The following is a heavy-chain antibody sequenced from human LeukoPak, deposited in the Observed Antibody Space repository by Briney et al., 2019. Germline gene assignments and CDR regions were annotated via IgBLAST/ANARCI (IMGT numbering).Heavy chain of an antibody. CDR2: ISFDGSNE. Sequence: SGGSLRLSCAVSGFPFSNYDMHWVRQAPGKGLEWVAAISFDGSNEYYADFVRGRFTISRDTSKNTLYLQMSSLRGDDAAVYYCARDPPAAATGNYYGMDVWGQGTTVTVSS. J-gene: IGHJ6*02. CDR3: ARDPPAAATGNYYGMDV. CDR1: GFPFSNYD. V-gene: IGHV3-30*04. D-gene: IGHD1-1*01.